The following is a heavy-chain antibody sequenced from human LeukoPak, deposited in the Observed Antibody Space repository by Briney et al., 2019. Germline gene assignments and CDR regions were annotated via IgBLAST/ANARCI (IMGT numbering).Heavy chain of an antibody. CDR2: IKSKTDGGTT. CDR1: GFTFSNAW. J-gene: IGHJ6*04. V-gene: IGHV3-15*01. D-gene: IGHD1-1*01. CDR3: TTAPRTLTDYYYYGMDV. Sequence: MPGGSLRLSCAASGFTFSNAWMSWVRQAPGKGLEWVGRIKSKTDGGTTDYAAPVKGRFTISRDDSKNTLYLQMNSLKTEDTAVYYCTTAPRTLTDYYYYGMDVWGKGTTVTVSS.